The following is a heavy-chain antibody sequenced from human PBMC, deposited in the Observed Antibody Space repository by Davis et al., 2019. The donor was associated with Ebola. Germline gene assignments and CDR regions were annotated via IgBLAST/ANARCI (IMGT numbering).Heavy chain of an antibody. D-gene: IGHD3-10*01. CDR2: ISGSGGRT. J-gene: IGHJ4*02. Sequence: GGSLRLSCAASGFTFSSYAMSWVRQAPGKGLEWVSAISGSGGRTYYADSVKGRFTISRDNAKNSLYLQMNSLRDEDTAVYYCARDRYYYGSGSYGDWGQGTLVTVSS. V-gene: IGHV3-23*01. CDR3: ARDRYYYGSGSYGD. CDR1: GFTFSSYA.